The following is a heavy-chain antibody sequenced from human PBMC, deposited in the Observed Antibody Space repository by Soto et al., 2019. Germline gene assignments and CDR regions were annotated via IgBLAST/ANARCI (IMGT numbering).Heavy chain of an antibody. D-gene: IGHD2-2*01. Sequence: GGSLRLSCAASGFTVSSNYMSWVRQAPGKGLEWVSVIYSGGSTYYADSVKGRFTISRDNSKNTLYLQMNSLRAEDTAVYYCATMERVVPAAIPSYYFDYWGQGTLVTVSS. J-gene: IGHJ4*02. CDR2: IYSGGST. CDR1: GFTVSSNY. V-gene: IGHV3-66*01. CDR3: ATMERVVPAAIPSYYFDY.